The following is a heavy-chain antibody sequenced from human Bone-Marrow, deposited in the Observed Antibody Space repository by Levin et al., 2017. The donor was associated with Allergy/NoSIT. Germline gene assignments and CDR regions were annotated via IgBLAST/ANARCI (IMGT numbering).Heavy chain of an antibody. V-gene: IGHV1-2*02. Sequence: ASVKVSCKATGYTFTDYYIHWIRQAPGQGLEWMGRINPDGGGTKFSQKFEGRITLTRDTSIRTVNMELSSLRSDDTAVYFYARDLVGVDAFDFWGQGTMVIVSS. CDR2: INPDGGGT. J-gene: IGHJ3*01. CDR1: GYTFTDYY. CDR3: ARDLVGVDAFDF. D-gene: IGHD1-26*01.